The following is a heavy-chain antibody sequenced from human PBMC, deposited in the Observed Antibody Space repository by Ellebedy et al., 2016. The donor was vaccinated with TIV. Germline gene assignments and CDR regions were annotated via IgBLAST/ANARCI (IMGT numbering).Heavy chain of an antibody. V-gene: IGHV1-46*04. Sequence: AASVKVSCKASVYTFSSYYMHWVRQVPGQGLEWMGIINPSGGSTTYAQNLQGRVTMTRDTSTTTVYMELSSLRSEDTAVYYCVSTLQLLAFDHWGQGTLVSVSS. D-gene: IGHD6-19*01. CDR1: VYTFSSYY. CDR2: INPSGGST. CDR3: VSTLQLLAFDH. J-gene: IGHJ4*02.